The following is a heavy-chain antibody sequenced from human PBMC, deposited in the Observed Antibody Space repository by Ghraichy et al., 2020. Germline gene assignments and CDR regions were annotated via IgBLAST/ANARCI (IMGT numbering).Heavy chain of an antibody. D-gene: IGHD6-19*01. Sequence: GGSLRLSCSASGFTFSNYALHWVRQAPGKGLEYVSAINNNGDTTYYADSVKGRFTISRDNSKNTLYLQMSSLRPEDSALYYCVKMTVSGTSVDYWGQGTLVTVSS. CDR1: GFTFSNYA. V-gene: IGHV3-64D*06. CDR3: VKMTVSGTSVDY. CDR2: INNNGDTT. J-gene: IGHJ4*02.